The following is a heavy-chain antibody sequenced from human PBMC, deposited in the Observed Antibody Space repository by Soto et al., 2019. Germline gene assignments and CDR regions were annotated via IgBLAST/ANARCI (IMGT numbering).Heavy chain of an antibody. V-gene: IGHV4-4*02. Sequence: SETLSLTSTVSGGSMSSSNWWNWVRQPPGKGLEWIGEAHHSGRTNYNPSLKSRVTISVDKSKNHFSLKLSSVTAADTAVYYCARSEATVLDNWGQGTLVTVSS. CDR3: ARSEATVLDN. J-gene: IGHJ4*02. CDR2: AHHSGRT. D-gene: IGHD4-17*01. CDR1: GGSMSSSNW.